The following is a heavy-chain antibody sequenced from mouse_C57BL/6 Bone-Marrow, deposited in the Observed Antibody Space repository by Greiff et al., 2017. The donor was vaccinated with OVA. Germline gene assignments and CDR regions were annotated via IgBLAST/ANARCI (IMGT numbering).Heavy chain of an antibody. CDR1: GYTFTSYW. Sequence: QVQLQQPGAELVKPGASVKLSCKASGYTFTSYWMHWVKQRPGQGLEWIGEILPGSGSTNYNEKFKGKATFTADTSSNTAYMQLSSLTTEDSAIYYCATITTVVDAMDYWGQGTSVTVSS. CDR2: ILPGSGST. D-gene: IGHD1-1*01. V-gene: IGHV1-9*01. CDR3: ATITTVVDAMDY. J-gene: IGHJ4*01.